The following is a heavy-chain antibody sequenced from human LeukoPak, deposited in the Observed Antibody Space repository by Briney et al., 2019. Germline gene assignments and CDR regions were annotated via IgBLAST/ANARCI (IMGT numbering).Heavy chain of an antibody. D-gene: IGHD3-16*01. CDR1: GFTFSSYG. Sequence: PGRSLRLSCAASGFTFSSYGMHWVRQAPGKGLEWVAVIWYDGSNKYYADSVKGRFTISRDNSKNTLYLQMNSLRAEDTAVYYCARDGGAGCFDYWGQGTLVTVSS. J-gene: IGHJ4*02. V-gene: IGHV3-33*01. CDR3: ARDGGAGCFDY. CDR2: IWYDGSNK.